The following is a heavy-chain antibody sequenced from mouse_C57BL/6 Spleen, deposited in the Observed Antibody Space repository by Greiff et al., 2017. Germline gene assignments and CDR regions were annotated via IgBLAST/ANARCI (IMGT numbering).Heavy chain of an antibody. CDR3: AREGDYDYDWYFDV. D-gene: IGHD2-4*01. CDR1: GYSIISGYY. CDR2: ISYDGSN. J-gene: IGHJ1*03. V-gene: IGHV3-6*01. Sequence: ESGPSLVKPSQSLSLTCSVTGYSIISGYYWNWIRQFPGNKLEWMGYISYDGSNNYNPSLKNRISITRDTSKNQFFLKLNSVTTEDAATYYCAREGDYDYDWYFDVWGTGTTVTVSS.